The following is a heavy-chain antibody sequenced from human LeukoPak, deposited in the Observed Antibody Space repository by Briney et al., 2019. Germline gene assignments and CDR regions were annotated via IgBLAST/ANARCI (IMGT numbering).Heavy chain of an antibody. J-gene: IGHJ6*02. CDR3: ARAGMADFSAGYYYGMDV. D-gene: IGHD6-13*01. CDR1: GYTFTSYG. Sequence: AASVKVSCKASGYTFTSYGISCVRQAPGQGLEWLGWISAHNGNINNAQKPQGGVTMTTDTSTSTAYMELRSLRSDYTAVYYCARAGMADFSAGYYYGMDVWGQGTTVTVSS. CDR2: ISAHNGNI. V-gene: IGHV1-18*01.